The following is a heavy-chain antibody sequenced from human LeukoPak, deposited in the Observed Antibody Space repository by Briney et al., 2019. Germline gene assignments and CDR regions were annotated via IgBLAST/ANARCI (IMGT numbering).Heavy chain of an antibody. J-gene: IGHJ4*02. CDR2: ISSSGGST. D-gene: IGHD5-18*01. CDR3: AILLWLLGPFDY. Sequence: GGSLRLSCAASGFTFSSYAMSWVRQAPGKGLEWVSAISSSGGSTYYADSVKGRFTISRDNSKNTLFLQMNSLRAEDTAVYYCAILLWLLGPFDYWGQGTLVTVSS. V-gene: IGHV3-23*01. CDR1: GFTFSSYA.